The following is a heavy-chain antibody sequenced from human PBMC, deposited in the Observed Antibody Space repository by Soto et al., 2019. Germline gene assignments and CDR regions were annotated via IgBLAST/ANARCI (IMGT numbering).Heavy chain of an antibody. CDR2: ISSSSSYI. V-gene: IGHV3-21*01. D-gene: IGHD2-15*01. CDR3: AREDCSGGSCYGLFDY. Sequence: EVQLVESGGGLVKPGGSLRLSCAASGFTFSSYSMNWVRQAPGKGLEWVSSISSSSSYIYYADSVKGRFTISRDNAKNSLYLQMNSLRAEDTAVYYCAREDCSGGSCYGLFDYWGQGTLVTVSS. J-gene: IGHJ4*02. CDR1: GFTFSSYS.